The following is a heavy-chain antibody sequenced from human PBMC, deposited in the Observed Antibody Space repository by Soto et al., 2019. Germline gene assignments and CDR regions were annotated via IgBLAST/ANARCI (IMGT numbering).Heavy chain of an antibody. V-gene: IGHV1-2*02. Sequence: QVLLVQSGAEVKKPGASVKVSCKASGYSFTGYNMHWVRQAPGQGLEWMGWINPNSGGANYAQKFQDRVTMTRDPSITTAYMELSRLTSDDTAVYYCAREGSSSSEYFQHWGQGTLVTVSS. CDR2: INPNSGGA. J-gene: IGHJ1*01. CDR1: GYSFTGYN. D-gene: IGHD6-6*01. CDR3: AREGSSSSEYFQH.